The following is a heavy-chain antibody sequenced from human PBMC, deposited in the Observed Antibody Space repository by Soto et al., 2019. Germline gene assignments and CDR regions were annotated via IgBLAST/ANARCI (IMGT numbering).Heavy chain of an antibody. V-gene: IGHV3-23*01. Sequence: HPGGSLRLSCAASGFTFSSYAMSWVRQAPGKGLEWVSAISGSGGSTYYADSVKGRFTISRDNSKNTLYLQMNSLRAEDTAVYYCAKDHYVWWSYRYDFDYWGQGTLVTVSS. D-gene: IGHD3-16*02. CDR1: GFTFSSYA. CDR3: AKDHYVWWSYRYDFDY. J-gene: IGHJ4*02. CDR2: ISGSGGST.